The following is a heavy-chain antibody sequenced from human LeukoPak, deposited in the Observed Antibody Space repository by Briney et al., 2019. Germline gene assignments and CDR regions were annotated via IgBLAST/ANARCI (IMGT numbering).Heavy chain of an antibody. CDR1: GASFSSYY. CDR3: ARGADWFDP. V-gene: IGHV4-4*07. Sequence: SETLPLTRIVSGASFSSYYWTWIRQPAGKGLEWIGRIYSSGSTNYNPSLRSRITMSVDTSKNQFSLKLSSVTAADTAVYYCARGADWFDPWGQGTLVTVSS. D-gene: IGHD4/OR15-4a*01. CDR2: IYSSGST. J-gene: IGHJ5*02.